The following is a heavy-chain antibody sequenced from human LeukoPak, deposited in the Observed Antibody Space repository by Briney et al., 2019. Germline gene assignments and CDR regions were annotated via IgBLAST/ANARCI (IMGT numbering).Heavy chain of an antibody. D-gene: IGHD5-18*01. CDR3: ARGVRGYSYGWGYYFDY. CDR1: GFTFSSYW. J-gene: IGHJ4*02. CDR2: IKQDGSEK. V-gene: IGHV3-7*03. Sequence: GGSLRLSCAASGFTFSSYWMSWVRQAPGKGLEWVANIKQDGSEKYYVDSVKGRFTISRDNAKNSLYLQMNSLRAEDTAVYYCARGVRGYSYGWGYYFDYWGQGTLVTVSS.